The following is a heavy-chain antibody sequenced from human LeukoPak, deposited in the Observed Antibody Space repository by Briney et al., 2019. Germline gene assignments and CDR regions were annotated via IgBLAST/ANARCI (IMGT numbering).Heavy chain of an antibody. CDR3: ARGTPSAVAGTPGISSPRDFDY. CDR2: INHSGST. V-gene: IGHV4-34*01. Sequence: SETLSLTCAVYGGSFSGYYWSWIRQPPGKGLEWIGEINHSGSTNYNPSLKSRVTISVDTSKNQFSLKLSSVTAADTAVYYCARGTPSAVAGTPGISSPRDFDYWGQGTLVTVSS. D-gene: IGHD6-19*01. J-gene: IGHJ4*02. CDR1: GGSFSGYY.